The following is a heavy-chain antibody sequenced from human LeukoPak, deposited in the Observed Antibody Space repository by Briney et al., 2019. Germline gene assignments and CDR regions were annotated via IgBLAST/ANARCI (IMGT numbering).Heavy chain of an antibody. D-gene: IGHD3-10*02. Sequence: GGSLRLSCAASGFTFSSYGMHWVRQAPGKGLEWVAIISYDGSNKYYADSVKGRFTISRDNAKNSLYLQMNSLRAEDTAVYYCAELGITMIGGVWGKGTTVTISS. J-gene: IGHJ6*04. CDR1: GFTFSSYG. CDR3: AELGITMIGGV. CDR2: ISYDGSNK. V-gene: IGHV3-30*18.